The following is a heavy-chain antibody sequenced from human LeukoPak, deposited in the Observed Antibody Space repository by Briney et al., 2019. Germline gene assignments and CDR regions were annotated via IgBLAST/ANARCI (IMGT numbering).Heavy chain of an antibody. V-gene: IGHV1-69*13. Sequence: SVKVSCKASGGTFSSYAISWVRQAPGQGLEWMGGITPIFGTANYAQKFQGRVTITADESTSTAYMELSSLRSEDTAVYYCAREYYGSGYLDYWGQGTLVTVSS. J-gene: IGHJ4*02. D-gene: IGHD3-10*01. CDR3: AREYYGSGYLDY. CDR1: GGTFSSYA. CDR2: ITPIFGTA.